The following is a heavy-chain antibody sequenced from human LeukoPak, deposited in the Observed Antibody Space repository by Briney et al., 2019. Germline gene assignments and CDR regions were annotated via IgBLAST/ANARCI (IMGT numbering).Heavy chain of an antibody. J-gene: IGHJ4*02. Sequence: PGGSLRLSCVASGFTFSSYSMNWFRQAPGMRLEWIAYIRSSSSNMNYADSVKGRFTISRDDAKNSLYLQMNSLRVEDTAVYYCARDMTTVTTGDYWGQGTLVTVSS. CDR1: GFTFSSYS. D-gene: IGHD4-17*01. V-gene: IGHV3-48*04. CDR3: ARDMTTVTTGDY. CDR2: IRSSSSNM.